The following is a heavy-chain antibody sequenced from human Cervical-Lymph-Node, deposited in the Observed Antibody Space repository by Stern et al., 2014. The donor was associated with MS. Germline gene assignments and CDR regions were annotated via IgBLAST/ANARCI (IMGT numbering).Heavy chain of an antibody. CDR1: EFSVNSNY. CDR3: ARVSAAYLDASDI. J-gene: IGHJ3*02. Sequence: VQLGQSGGGLIQPGGSLRLSCAASEFSVNSNYMSWVRQAPGKGLEWVSLIYSGGSTYYADSMKGRFTISRDNSKNTLYLQMNSVRADDTAVYYCARVSAAYLDASDIWGQGTMVTVSS. CDR2: IYSGGST. D-gene: IGHD3-9*01. V-gene: IGHV3-53*01.